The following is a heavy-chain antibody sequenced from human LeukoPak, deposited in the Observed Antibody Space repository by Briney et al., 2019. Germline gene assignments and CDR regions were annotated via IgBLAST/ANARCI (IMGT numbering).Heavy chain of an antibody. CDR1: GFTFSSYA. D-gene: IGHD6-19*01. CDR3: VRDTVAGTEPVDY. Sequence: SGGSLRLSCAASGFTFSSYAMHWVRQAPGKGLEWVVHISYDGGNEYSAHSVKGRFTLSRDTSQNTLYLQINTLRAEDTPVYYSVRDTVAGTEPVDYWGQGTLVTVSS. CDR2: ISYDGGNE. V-gene: IGHV3-30-3*01. J-gene: IGHJ4*02.